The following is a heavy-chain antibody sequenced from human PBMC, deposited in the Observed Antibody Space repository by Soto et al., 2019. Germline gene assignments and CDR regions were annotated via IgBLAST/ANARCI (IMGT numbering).Heavy chain of an antibody. CDR1: GVTVSSNY. CDR2: IYSGGST. Sequence: EVQLVESGGGVVQPGGSLRLSCAASGVTVSSNYMSWVRQAPGKGLEWVSVIYSGGSTYYADSVKVRFTISRDNYKNTLYLQMISLKGEDTAVSYCANHGSNDGGGDFDYWGQGTLVTVSS. V-gene: IGHV3-66*01. CDR3: ANHGSNDGGGDFDY. D-gene: IGHD5-18*01. J-gene: IGHJ4*02.